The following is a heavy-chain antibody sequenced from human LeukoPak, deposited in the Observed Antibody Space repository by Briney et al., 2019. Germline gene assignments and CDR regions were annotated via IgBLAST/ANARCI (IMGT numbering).Heavy chain of an antibody. CDR1: GGSISSSNW. CDR3: ARVGVFQRAFDI. Sequence: SETLSLTCAVSGGSISSSNWWSWVRQPPGKGLEWIGEIYHSGSTNYTPSLKSRVTISVDKSKNQFSLKRSSVTAADTAVYYCARVGVFQRAFDIWGQGTMVTVSS. V-gene: IGHV4-4*02. CDR2: IYHSGST. D-gene: IGHD2-8*01. J-gene: IGHJ3*02.